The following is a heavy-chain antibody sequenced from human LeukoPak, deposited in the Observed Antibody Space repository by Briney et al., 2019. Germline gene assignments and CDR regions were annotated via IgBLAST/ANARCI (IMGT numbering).Heavy chain of an antibody. D-gene: IGHD6-25*01. CDR1: PYSLTPPY. V-gene: IGHV1-2*02. J-gene: IGHJ3*02. CDR2: ISPNTGVT. Sequence: ASVKVSPKASPYSLTPPYIHWVRQAPGEGLEWMGWISPNTGVTIYAQNFQGRVTMTWDTSIIPASMEPTKLRSDHTAFYYCAREVGSGTFDIWAQGTMVSVSS. CDR3: AREVGSGTFDI.